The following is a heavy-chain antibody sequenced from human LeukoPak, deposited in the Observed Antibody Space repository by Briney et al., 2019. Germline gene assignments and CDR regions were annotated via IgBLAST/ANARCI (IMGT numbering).Heavy chain of an antibody. V-gene: IGHV1-18*04. CDR2: ISVYNGNT. CDR3: ARHTGSLYDFWSGYIDY. J-gene: IGHJ4*02. Sequence: ASVKVSYKASGYTFTSYYMHWVRQAPGQGLEWMGWISVYNGNTKYVQKFQGRVTMTTDTSTRTAYMELRSLRSDDTAVYYCARHTGSLYDFWSGYIDYWGQGTLVTVSS. D-gene: IGHD3-3*01. CDR1: GYTFTSYY.